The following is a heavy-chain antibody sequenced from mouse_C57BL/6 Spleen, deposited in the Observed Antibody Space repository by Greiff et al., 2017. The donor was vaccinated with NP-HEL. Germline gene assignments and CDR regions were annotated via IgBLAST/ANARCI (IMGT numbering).Heavy chain of an antibody. D-gene: IGHD2-1*01. J-gene: IGHJ2*01. CDR3: ARDYGNYFDY. CDR2: INPSTGGT. Sequence: VQLQQSGPELVKPGASVKISCKASGYSFTGYYMNWVKQSPEKSLEWIGEINPSTGGTTYNQKFKAKATLTVDKSSSTAYMQLKSLTSEDSAVYCCARDYGNYFDYWGQGTTLTVSS. CDR1: GYSFTGYY. V-gene: IGHV1-42*01.